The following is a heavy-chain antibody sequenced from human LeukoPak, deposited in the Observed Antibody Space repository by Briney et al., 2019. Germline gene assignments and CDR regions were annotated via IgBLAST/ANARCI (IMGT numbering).Heavy chain of an antibody. D-gene: IGHD3-16*02. CDR3: ARDNYDYVWGSYQNFDY. CDR2: INHSGST. J-gene: IGHJ4*01. V-gene: IGHV4-34*01. CDR1: GGSFSGYY. Sequence: PSETLSLTCAVYGGSFSGYYWSWIRQPPGKGLEWIGEINHSGSTNYNPSLKSRVTISVDTSKNQFSLKLSSVTAADTAVYYCARDNYDYVWGSYQNFDYWGQGTLVSVYS.